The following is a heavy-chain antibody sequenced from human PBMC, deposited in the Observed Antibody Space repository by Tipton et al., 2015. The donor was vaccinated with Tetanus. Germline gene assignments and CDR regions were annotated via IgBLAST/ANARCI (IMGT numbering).Heavy chain of an antibody. J-gene: IGHJ4*02. D-gene: IGHD2-21*01. CDR2: IYVSGTT. CDR1: GGSISGSEYY. Sequence: LSCTVSGGSISGSEYYWGWIRQPPGKGLEWIGSIYVSGTTYYFPSLKSRVTISIVTSMTQLSLKLNSVTAADTAVYYCAKLGYSPGLWGQGTLVTVSS. CDR3: AKLGYSPGL. V-gene: IGHV4-39*01.